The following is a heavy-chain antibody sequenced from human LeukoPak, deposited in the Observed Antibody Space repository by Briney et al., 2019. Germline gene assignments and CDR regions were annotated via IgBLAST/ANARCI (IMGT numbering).Heavy chain of an antibody. V-gene: IGHV4-59*01. Sequence: SETLSLXCTVSGGSSSTYYWTWIRQPPGKGLEWIGNVYYSGSTNYNPSLKSRVTISVDTSKNQFSLKLRSVTAADTAVYYCATSQSWLVPYSFDYWGQGTLVTVSS. CDR2: VYYSGST. D-gene: IGHD6-19*01. CDR3: ATSQSWLVPYSFDY. J-gene: IGHJ4*02. CDR1: GGSSSTYY.